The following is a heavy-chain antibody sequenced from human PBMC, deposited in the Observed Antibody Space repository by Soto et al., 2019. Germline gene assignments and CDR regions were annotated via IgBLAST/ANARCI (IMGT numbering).Heavy chain of an antibody. CDR1: GFTVSSNY. Sequence: GGSLRLSCAASGFTVSSNYMSWVRQAPGKGLEWVSVIYSGGSTYYADSVKGRFTISRDNSKNTLYLQMNSLRAEDTAVYYCARDPYYGSGSYSHDYWGQGTLVTVSS. V-gene: IGHV3-66*01. D-gene: IGHD3-10*01. CDR2: IYSGGST. J-gene: IGHJ4*02. CDR3: ARDPYYGSGSYSHDY.